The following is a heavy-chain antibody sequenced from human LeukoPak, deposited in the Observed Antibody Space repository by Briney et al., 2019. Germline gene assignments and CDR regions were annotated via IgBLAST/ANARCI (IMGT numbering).Heavy chain of an antibody. D-gene: IGHD2-8*02. CDR2: ISGGGGST. CDR1: GFTFSSYA. V-gene: IGHV3-23*01. Sequence: GGSLRLSCAASGFTFSSYAMSWVRQAPGKGLEWVSAISGGGGSTYYADSVKGRFAISRDNSKNTLYLQMNSLRAEDTAVYYCAKVGESGGVWKYYFDYWGQGTLVTVSS. J-gene: IGHJ4*02. CDR3: AKVGESGGVWKYYFDY.